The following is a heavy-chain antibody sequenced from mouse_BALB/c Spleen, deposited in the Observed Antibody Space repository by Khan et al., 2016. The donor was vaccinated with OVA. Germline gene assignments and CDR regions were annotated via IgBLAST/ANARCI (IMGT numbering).Heavy chain of an antibody. Sequence: QVQLKQSGPGLVAPSQSLSITCTVSGFSLTSYGVHWVRQPPGKGLEWLGVIWAGGSTNYNSALMSRLSIRQDNSKCQVFLKKNSLQTDDTAMDYWARREDRWGQGTTLTGSS. CDR2: IWAGGST. J-gene: IGHJ2*01. CDR3: ARREDR. CDR1: GFSLTSYG. V-gene: IGHV2-9*02.